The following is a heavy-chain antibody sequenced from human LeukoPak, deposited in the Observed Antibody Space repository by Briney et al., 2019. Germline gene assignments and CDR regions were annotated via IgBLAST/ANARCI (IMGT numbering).Heavy chain of an antibody. Sequence: GGSLRLSCAASGFTFSSYWMHWVRQAPGKGLVWVSRINSDGSSTSYADSVKGRFTISRDNAKNTLYLRMNSLRAEDTAVYYCAGSPLYNWFDPWGQGTLVTVSS. CDR1: GFTFSSYW. CDR2: INSDGSST. CDR3: AGSPLYNWFDP. V-gene: IGHV3-74*01. J-gene: IGHJ5*02.